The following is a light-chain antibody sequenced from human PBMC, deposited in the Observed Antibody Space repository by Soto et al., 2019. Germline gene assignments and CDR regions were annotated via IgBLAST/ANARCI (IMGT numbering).Light chain of an antibody. Sequence: EIVMTQSPATLSVSPGERATLSCRASQSVSINLAWYQQKPGQAPRLLIYGASSRATGIPDRFSGSGAGTDCTLTISRLEPEDFAMYYCQQYNNWPYTFGQGTK. J-gene: IGKJ2*01. CDR1: QSVSIN. V-gene: IGKV3D-15*01. CDR2: GAS. CDR3: QQYNNWPYT.